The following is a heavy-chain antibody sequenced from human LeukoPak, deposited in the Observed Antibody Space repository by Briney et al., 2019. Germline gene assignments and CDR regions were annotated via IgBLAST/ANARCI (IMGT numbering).Heavy chain of an antibody. J-gene: IGHJ4*02. V-gene: IGHV3-23*01. D-gene: IGHD2-2*01. CDR3: AKVSLEGVPAAPLDY. CDR1: GFTFSSYA. CDR2: ISGSGGST. Sequence: PGGSLRLSCAASGFTFSSYAMSWVHQAPGKGLEWVSAISGSGGSTYYADSVKGRFTISRDNSKNTLYLQMNSLRAEDTAVYYCAKVSLEGVPAAPLDYWGQGTLVTVSS.